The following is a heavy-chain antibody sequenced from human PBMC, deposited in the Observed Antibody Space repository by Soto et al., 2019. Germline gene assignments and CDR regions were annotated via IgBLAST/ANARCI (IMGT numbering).Heavy chain of an antibody. J-gene: IGHJ4*02. Sequence: GASVKVSCKASGYTFTSYGISWVRQAPGQGLEWMGWISAYNGNTNYAQKLQGRVTMTTDTSTSTAYMELRSLRSDDTAVYYCARDRAPKYYDILTGYPYYFDYWGQGTLVTVSS. CDR2: ISAYNGNT. V-gene: IGHV1-18*01. CDR1: GYTFTSYG. CDR3: ARDRAPKYYDILTGYPYYFDY. D-gene: IGHD3-9*01.